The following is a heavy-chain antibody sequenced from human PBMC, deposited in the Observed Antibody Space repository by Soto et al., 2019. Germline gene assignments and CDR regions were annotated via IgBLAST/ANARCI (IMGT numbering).Heavy chain of an antibody. J-gene: IGHJ4*02. CDR2: IWYDGSNK. CDR3: ARDALSGYDYYFDY. V-gene: IGHV3-33*01. Sequence: VAVIWYDGSNKYYADSVKGRFTISRDNSKNTLYLQMNSLRAEDTAVYYCARDALSGYDYYFDYWGQGTLVTVSS. D-gene: IGHD5-12*01.